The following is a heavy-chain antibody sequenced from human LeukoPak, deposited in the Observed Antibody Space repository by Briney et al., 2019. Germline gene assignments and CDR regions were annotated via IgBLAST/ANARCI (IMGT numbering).Heavy chain of an antibody. V-gene: IGHV4-39*01. D-gene: IGHD4-17*01. CDR1: GGSISSRNYY. CDR2: IYYSGTT. CDR3: ARHVDYGDYDLGFDY. Sequence: SETLSLTCTVSGGSISSRNYYWGWIRQPPGQGLEWIGRIYYSGTTYYNPSLKSRVTISVDTSKNQFSLKLSSVIAADTAVYYCARHVDYGDYDLGFDYWGQGTLVTVSS. J-gene: IGHJ4*02.